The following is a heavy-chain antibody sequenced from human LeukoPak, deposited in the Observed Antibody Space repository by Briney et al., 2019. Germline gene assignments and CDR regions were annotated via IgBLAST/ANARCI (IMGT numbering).Heavy chain of an antibody. CDR2: ISAYNGNT. CDR1: GYTFTSYG. J-gene: IGHJ3*02. CDR3: ARDRILLWFGEFNDAFDI. V-gene: IGHV1-18*01. Sequence: ASVKVSCKASGYTFTSYGISWVRQTPGQGLEWMGWISAYNGNTNYAQKLQGRVTMTTDTSTSTGYMELRSLRSDDTAVYYCARDRILLWFGEFNDAFDIWGQGTMVTVSS. D-gene: IGHD3-10*01.